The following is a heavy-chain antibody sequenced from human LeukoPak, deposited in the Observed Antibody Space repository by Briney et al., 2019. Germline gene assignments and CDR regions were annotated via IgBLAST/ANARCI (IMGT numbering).Heavy chain of an antibody. Sequence: GGSLRLSCAASGFMFSTYAMTWVRQAPGKGLEWVSIINGAGINTYHADSVKGRFTISRDNSKNTLYLQMNSLRAEDTAVYYCARSKGYYDSSGVPDYWGQGTLVTVSS. CDR3: ARSKGYYDSSGVPDY. CDR2: INGAGINT. D-gene: IGHD3-22*01. CDR1: GFMFSTYA. J-gene: IGHJ4*02. V-gene: IGHV3-23*01.